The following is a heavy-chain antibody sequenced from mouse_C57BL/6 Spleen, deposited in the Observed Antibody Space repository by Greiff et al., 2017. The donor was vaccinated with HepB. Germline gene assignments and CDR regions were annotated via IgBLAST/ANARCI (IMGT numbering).Heavy chain of an antibody. D-gene: IGHD1-1*01. J-gene: IGHJ1*03. Sequence: VQLQQSGAELVKPGASVKISCKASGYAFSSYWMNWVKQRPGKGLEWIGQIYPGDGETNYNGKFKGKATLTADKSSSTAYMQLSSLTSEDSAVYFCAKGYYGSSYWYFDVWGTGTTVTVSS. CDR1: GYAFSSYW. V-gene: IGHV1-80*01. CDR3: AKGYYGSSYWYFDV. CDR2: IYPGDGET.